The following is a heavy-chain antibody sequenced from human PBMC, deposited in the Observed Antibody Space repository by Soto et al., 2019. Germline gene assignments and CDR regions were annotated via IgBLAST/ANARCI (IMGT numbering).Heavy chain of an antibody. CDR2: IWYDGSNK. J-gene: IGHJ5*02. Sequence: QVQLVESGGGVVQPGRSLRLSCAASGFTFSSYGMHWVRQAPGKGLEWVAVIWYDGSNKYYADSVKGRFTISRDNSKNTLYLQMNSRRAEDTAVYYCARGRSVRLWPGLDPWGQGTLVTVSS. CDR1: GFTFSSYG. CDR3: ARGRSVRLWPGLDP. D-gene: IGHD3-10*01. V-gene: IGHV3-33*01.